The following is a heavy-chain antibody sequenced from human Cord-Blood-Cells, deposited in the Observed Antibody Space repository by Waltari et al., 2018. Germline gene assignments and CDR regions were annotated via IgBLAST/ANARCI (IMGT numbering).Heavy chain of an antibody. V-gene: IGHV3-9*01. Sequence: EVQLVESGGGLVQPGRSLRLSCAAYGFTFDDYAMPWVRQAPGKGLGWVSGISWNSGSIGYADSVKGRFTISRDNAKNSLYLQMNSLRAEDTALYYCAKLGTGYWGQGTLVTVSS. CDR1: GFTFDDYA. CDR2: ISWNSGSI. J-gene: IGHJ4*02. CDR3: AKLGTGY. D-gene: IGHD7-27*01.